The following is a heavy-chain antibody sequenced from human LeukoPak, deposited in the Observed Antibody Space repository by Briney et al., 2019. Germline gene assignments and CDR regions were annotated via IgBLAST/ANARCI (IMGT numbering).Heavy chain of an antibody. J-gene: IGHJ5*02. CDR2: INPNSGGT. Sequence: ASVKVSCKASGYIFTGYYMHWVRQAPGQGLEWMGWINPNSGGTNSAQKFQGRVTMTRDTSISTAYMELSRLRSDDTAVYYCARDDDAGWFGELSKYNWFDPWGQGTLVTVSS. CDR1: GYIFTGYY. CDR3: ARDDDAGWFGELSKYNWFDP. V-gene: IGHV1-2*02. D-gene: IGHD3-10*01.